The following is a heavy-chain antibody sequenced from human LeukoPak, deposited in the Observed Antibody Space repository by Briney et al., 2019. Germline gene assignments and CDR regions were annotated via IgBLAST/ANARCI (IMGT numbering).Heavy chain of an antibody. Sequence: GGSLRLSCAASGFTFSTYSMNWVRQAPGKGLEWVSSISSSSSYIYYADSVKGRFTISRDNSKNTLYLQMNSLRAEDTAVYYCAKDRRWDCSSTSCYVYYWGQGTLVTVSS. CDR1: GFTFSTYS. J-gene: IGHJ4*02. CDR3: AKDRRWDCSSTSCYVYY. CDR2: ISSSSSYI. D-gene: IGHD2-2*01. V-gene: IGHV3-21*01.